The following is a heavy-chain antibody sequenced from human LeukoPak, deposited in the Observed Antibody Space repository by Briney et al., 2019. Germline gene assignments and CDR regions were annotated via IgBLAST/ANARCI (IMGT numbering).Heavy chain of an antibody. CDR1: GFTFSSNY. Sequence: GGSLRLSCAASGFTFSSNYMSWVRQAPGKGLEWVSVIYAGGTTYYADSVKGRFTISRDNSKNTLYLQMNSLRAEDTAVYYCARYCSGGTCKLGYYYYGMDVWGQGTTVTVSS. V-gene: IGHV3-53*01. CDR3: ARYCSGGTCKLGYYYYGMDV. D-gene: IGHD2-15*01. J-gene: IGHJ6*02. CDR2: IYAGGTT.